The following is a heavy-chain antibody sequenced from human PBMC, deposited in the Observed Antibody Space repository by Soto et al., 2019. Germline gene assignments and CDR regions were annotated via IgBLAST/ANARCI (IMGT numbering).Heavy chain of an antibody. V-gene: IGHV1-58*01. D-gene: IGHD3-10*01. CDR2: IVVGSGNT. J-gene: IGHJ6*02. CDR3: AADDGSGSYSFYYYGMDV. Sequence: SVKVSCKGSVFTFTSSAVKWVRQARGQRLEWIGWIVVGSGNTNYPQKFQERVTITRDMSTSTAYMELSSLRSEDTAVYYCAADDGSGSYSFYYYGMDVWGQGPTVTVSS. CDR1: VFTFTSSA.